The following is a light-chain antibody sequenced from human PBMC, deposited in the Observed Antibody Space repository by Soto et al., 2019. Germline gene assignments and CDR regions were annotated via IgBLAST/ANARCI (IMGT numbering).Light chain of an antibody. CDR2: TNY. Sequence: QSVLTQPPSASGTPGQRVTISCSGSSSNIGSNTVNWYQHLPGTAPKLLIDTNYHRPSGVPDRFSGSKSGTSASLAISGLQSEDEADYYCCSYAGSFLYVFGTGTKVTVL. V-gene: IGLV1-44*01. CDR3: CSYAGSFLYV. J-gene: IGLJ1*01. CDR1: SSNIGSNT.